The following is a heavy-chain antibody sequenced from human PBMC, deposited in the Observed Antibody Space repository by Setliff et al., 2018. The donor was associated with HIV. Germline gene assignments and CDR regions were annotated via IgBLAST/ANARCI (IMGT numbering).Heavy chain of an antibody. CDR2: ISDSGGST. J-gene: IGHJ4*02. V-gene: IGHV3-23*01. Sequence: LRLSCAASGFTFSSYSMNWVRQVPGKGLEWVSAISDSGGSTYYADSVKGRFAISRDNSKNTLYLQMNSLRAEDTAVYYCAKDGEGYDILTGLGYWGQGTLVTVSS. D-gene: IGHD3-9*01. CDR1: GFTFSSYS. CDR3: AKDGEGYDILTGLGY.